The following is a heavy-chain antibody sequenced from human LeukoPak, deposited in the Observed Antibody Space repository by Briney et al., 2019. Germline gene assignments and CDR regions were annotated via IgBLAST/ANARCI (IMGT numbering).Heavy chain of an antibody. CDR2: IYPDDSRT. CDR1: GYSFTNYW. V-gene: IGHV5-51*01. CDR3: ARDAGGTFDY. J-gene: IGHJ4*02. D-gene: IGHD2-8*02. Sequence: GESLKISCKGSGYSFTNYWIGWVRQMPGKGLGWIGIIYPDDSRTNYSPSFQGQVSISADKSTTTAYLQWSSLKASDTAMYYCARDAGGTFDYWGQGTLVTVSS.